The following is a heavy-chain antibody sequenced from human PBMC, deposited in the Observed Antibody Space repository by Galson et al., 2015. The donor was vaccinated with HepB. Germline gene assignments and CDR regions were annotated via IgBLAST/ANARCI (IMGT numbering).Heavy chain of an antibody. Sequence: SLRLSCAASGFTFSSYAMHWVRQAPGKGLEWVAVISYDGSNKYYADSVKGRFTISRDNSKNTLYLQMNSLRAEDTAVYYCATGIAAAGNTKRRYNWFDPWGQGTLVTVSS. CDR3: ATGIAAAGNTKRRYNWFDP. CDR1: GFTFSSYA. V-gene: IGHV3-30-3*01. J-gene: IGHJ5*02. CDR2: ISYDGSNK. D-gene: IGHD6-13*01.